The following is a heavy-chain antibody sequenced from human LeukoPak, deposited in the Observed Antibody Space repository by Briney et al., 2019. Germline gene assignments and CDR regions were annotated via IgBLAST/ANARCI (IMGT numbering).Heavy chain of an antibody. D-gene: IGHD6-13*01. CDR3: ARKYSSSWYYFDY. V-gene: IGHV1-18*01. CDR1: GYTFTSYG. Sequence: SVKVSCKASGYTFTSYGISWVRQAPGQGLEWMGWISAYNGNTNNAQKLQSRVTMPTDTSTSTAYMELRSLRSDDTAVYYCARKYSSSWYYFDYWGQGTLVTVSS. CDR2: ISAYNGNT. J-gene: IGHJ4*02.